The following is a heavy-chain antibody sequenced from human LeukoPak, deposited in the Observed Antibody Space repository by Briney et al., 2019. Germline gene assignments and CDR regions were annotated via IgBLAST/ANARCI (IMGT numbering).Heavy chain of an antibody. CDR3: ARRGTGTPFQLDY. Sequence: PGGSLRLSCAASGFTFSSYSMNWVRQAPGKGLEWVSYISSSSSTIYYADSVKGRFTISRDNAKNSLYLQMNSLRAEDTAVYYCARRGTGTPFQLDYWGQGTLVTVSS. J-gene: IGHJ4*02. V-gene: IGHV3-48*01. D-gene: IGHD3/OR15-3a*01. CDR1: GFTFSSYS. CDR2: ISSSSSTI.